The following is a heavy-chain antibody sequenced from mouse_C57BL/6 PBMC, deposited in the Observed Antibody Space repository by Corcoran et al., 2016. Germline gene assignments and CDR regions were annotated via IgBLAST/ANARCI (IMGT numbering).Heavy chain of an antibody. V-gene: IGHV1-18*01. D-gene: IGHD1-1*01. J-gene: IGHJ1*03. CDR1: GYTFTDYN. CDR2: INPNNGGT. Sequence: EVQLQQSGPELVKPGASVKISCKASGYTFTDYNMDWVKQSHGKSLEWIGDINPNNGGTIYNQKFKGKATLTVDKSSSTAYMELRSLTSEDTAVYYCARIDGSSFYWYFDVWGTGTTVTVSS. CDR3: ARIDGSSFYWYFDV.